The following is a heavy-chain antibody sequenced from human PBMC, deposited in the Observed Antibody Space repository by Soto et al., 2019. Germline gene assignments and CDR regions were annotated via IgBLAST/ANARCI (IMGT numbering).Heavy chain of an antibody. CDR2: INHSGST. Sequence: TSETLSLTCAVYGGSFSGYYWSWIRQPPGKGLEWIGEINHSGSTNYNPSLKSRVTISVDTSKNQFSLKLGSVTAADTAVYYCARGRETTYYFDYWGQGTLVTVSS. D-gene: IGHD1-26*01. CDR3: ARGRETTYYFDY. V-gene: IGHV4-34*01. J-gene: IGHJ4*02. CDR1: GGSFSGYY.